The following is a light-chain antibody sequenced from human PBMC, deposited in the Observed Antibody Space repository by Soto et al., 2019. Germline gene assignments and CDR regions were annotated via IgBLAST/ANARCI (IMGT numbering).Light chain of an antibody. Sequence: DIQMTQSPSTLSASVGDRVTITCRASQSISSWLAWYQQKPGKAPKLLIYKASSLESGVPSRFSGSGSGTEFTLTISSLQPDDFATSSCQQYNSSPWTFGQGTKVEIK. CDR3: QQYNSSPWT. CDR1: QSISSW. CDR2: KAS. J-gene: IGKJ1*01. V-gene: IGKV1-5*03.